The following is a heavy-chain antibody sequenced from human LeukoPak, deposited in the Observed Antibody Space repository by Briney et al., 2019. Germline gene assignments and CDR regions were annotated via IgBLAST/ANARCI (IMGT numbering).Heavy chain of an antibody. V-gene: IGHV1-46*01. Sequence: GASVKVSCKASGYTFTSYYMHWVRQAPGQGLEWMGIINPSGGSTNYAQKFQGRVTITADKSTSTAYMELSSLRSEDTAVYYCARDKLVGAIDYWGQGTLVTVSS. CDR1: GYTFTSYY. CDR3: ARDKLVGAIDY. D-gene: IGHD1-26*01. J-gene: IGHJ4*02. CDR2: INPSGGST.